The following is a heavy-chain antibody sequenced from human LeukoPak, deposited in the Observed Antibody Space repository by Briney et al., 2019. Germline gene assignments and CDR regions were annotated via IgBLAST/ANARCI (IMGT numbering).Heavy chain of an antibody. CDR1: GGSISSYY. D-gene: IGHD3-22*01. V-gene: IGHV4-59*01. CDR3: ARDIGYYDSSGYFWYFDL. J-gene: IGHJ2*01. Sequence: SETLSLTCTVSGGSISSYYWSWIRQPPGKGLEWLGYIYYNGSTNYNPSLKSRVTISVDTSKNQFSLKLSSVTAADTAVYYCARDIGYYDSSGYFWYFDLWGRGTLVTVSS. CDR2: IYYNGST.